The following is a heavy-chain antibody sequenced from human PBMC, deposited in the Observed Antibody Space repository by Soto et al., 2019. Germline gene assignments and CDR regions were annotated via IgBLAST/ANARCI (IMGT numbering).Heavy chain of an antibody. D-gene: IGHD6-6*01. J-gene: IGHJ4*02. CDR1: GFNFRGFA. CDR2: ISYAGDYK. V-gene: IGHV3-30-3*01. CDR3: AREPWGYSGSSKHFDF. Sequence: QVQLVESGGGVVQPGRSLRLSCAASGFNFRGFAMHWVRQAPGRGLEWLSVISYAGDYKNYADSVKGRFTISRDNSKSTLYLQINSLRPGDTGVYYCAREPWGYSGSSKHFDFWGQGSLVTVSS.